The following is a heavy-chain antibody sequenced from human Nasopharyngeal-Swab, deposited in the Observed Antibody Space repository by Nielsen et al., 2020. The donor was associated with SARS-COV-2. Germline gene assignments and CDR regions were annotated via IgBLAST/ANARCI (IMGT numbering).Heavy chain of an antibody. CDR3: AKGQGLRFFGVVSRFDY. D-gene: IGHD3-3*01. V-gene: IGHV1-2*06. CDR1: GYTFTGYC. Sequence: ASVKVSCKASGYTFTGYCMHWVRQAPGQGLEWMGRINPNSGGTNYAQKFQGRVTMTRDTSISTAYMELSRLRSDDTAVYYCAKGQGLRFFGVVSRFDYWGQGTLVTVSS. CDR2: INPNSGGT. J-gene: IGHJ4*02.